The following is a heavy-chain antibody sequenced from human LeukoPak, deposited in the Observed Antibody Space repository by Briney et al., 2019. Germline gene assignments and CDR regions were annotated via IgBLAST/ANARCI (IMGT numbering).Heavy chain of an antibody. J-gene: IGHJ4*02. V-gene: IGHV3-23*01. D-gene: IGHD3-22*01. CDR2: ITGGGGGT. Sequence: GGSLRLSCVASGFTFSIAAMSWVRQAPGKGLEWVSGITGGGGGTHHADSVRGRFTISRDNSRNTLYLQMSSLRGEDTAVYFCAKQSAYYYDSSPFDYWGQGTLVTVSS. CDR1: GFTFSIAA. CDR3: AKQSAYYYDSSPFDY.